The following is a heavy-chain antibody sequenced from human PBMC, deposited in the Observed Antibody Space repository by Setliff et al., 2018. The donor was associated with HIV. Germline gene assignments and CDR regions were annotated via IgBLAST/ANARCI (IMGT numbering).Heavy chain of an antibody. CDR1: GGSISSYY. CDR3: ARWHPPYGFWEEDY. D-gene: IGHD3-10*01. CDR2: IYESGST. V-gene: IGHV4-59*05. J-gene: IGHJ4*02. Sequence: SETLSLTCTVSGGSISSYYWSWIRQPPGKGLEWIGSIYESGSTYYNPSLKSRVSISVDTSKNQFSLKLKSVTAADTAVYYCARWHPPYGFWEEDYWGQGTLVTVSS.